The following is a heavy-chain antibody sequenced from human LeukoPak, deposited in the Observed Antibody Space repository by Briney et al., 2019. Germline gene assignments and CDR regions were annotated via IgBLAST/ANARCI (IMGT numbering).Heavy chain of an antibody. CDR3: AKLRGWYYFDY. V-gene: IGHV3-74*01. CDR2: INSDGSSA. Sequence: GGSLRLSCAASGFTFSTYFMHWVRQAPGKGLVWVSRINSDGSSASYADSVKGRFTISRDNAKNTLYLQMNSLRAEDTAVYYCAKLRGWYYFDYWGQGTLVTVSS. J-gene: IGHJ4*02. CDR1: GFTFSTYF. D-gene: IGHD6-19*01.